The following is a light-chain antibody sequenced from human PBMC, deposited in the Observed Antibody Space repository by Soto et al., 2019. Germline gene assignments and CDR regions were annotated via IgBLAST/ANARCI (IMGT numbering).Light chain of an antibody. Sequence: EIVMTQSPATLSVSPGERATLSCRASQSVSSNLAWYQQKPGQAPRVLIYGASTRATGIPARFTGSGSGTEFILTITSLQSEDFAVYYCQQRGDWPPITFGQGTRLEI. V-gene: IGKV3-15*01. CDR2: GAS. CDR1: QSVSSN. CDR3: QQRGDWPPIT. J-gene: IGKJ5*01.